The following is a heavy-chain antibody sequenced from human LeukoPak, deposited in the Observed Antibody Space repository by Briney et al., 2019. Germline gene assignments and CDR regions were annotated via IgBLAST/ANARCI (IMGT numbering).Heavy chain of an antibody. CDR2: INSDGSST. CDR3: ARGGSSWLGDY. V-gene: IGHV3-74*01. D-gene: IGHD6-13*01. J-gene: IGHJ4*02. CDR1: GFTFSSYW. Sequence: GGSLRLSCAASGFTFSSYWMHWVRQAPGKGLVCVSRINSDGSSTSYADSVKGRFTFSRDNAKNTLYLQMNSLRAEDTAVYYGARGGSSWLGDYWGQGTLVTVSS.